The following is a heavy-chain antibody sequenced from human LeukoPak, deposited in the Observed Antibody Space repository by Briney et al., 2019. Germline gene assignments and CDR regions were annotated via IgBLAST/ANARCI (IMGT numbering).Heavy chain of an antibody. CDR1: GGSISSYY. V-gene: IGHV4-4*07. CDR2: IYTSGST. J-gene: IGHJ4*02. Sequence: SETLSLTCTVSGGSISSYYWSWIRQPAGKGLELIGRIYTSGSTNYNPSLKSRVTMSVDTSKNQFSLKLSSVTAADTAVYYCARDKNHYYDSSGYATHAYLFDYWGQGTLVTVSS. D-gene: IGHD3-22*01. CDR3: ARDKNHYYDSSGYATHAYLFDY.